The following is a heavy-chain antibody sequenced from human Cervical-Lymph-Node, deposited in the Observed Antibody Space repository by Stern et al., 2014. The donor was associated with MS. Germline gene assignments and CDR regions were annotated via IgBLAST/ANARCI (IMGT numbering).Heavy chain of an antibody. J-gene: IGHJ1*01. Sequence: EVQLVESGGGLVQPGGSLRLSCEASGFTFGNYWMSWVRQAPGKGLQFLDNIEQDGSERDYVDSVKSRFNISNDNAKKSVFLHNNRLTAEDTATYYCATGSAGADGYWGQGTRVTVSS. D-gene: IGHD5-24*01. CDR1: GFTFGNYW. V-gene: IGHV3-7*01. CDR2: IEQDGSER. CDR3: ATGSAGADGY.